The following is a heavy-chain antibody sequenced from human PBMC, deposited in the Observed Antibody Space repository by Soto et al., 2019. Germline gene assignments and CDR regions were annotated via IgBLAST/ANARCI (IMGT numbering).Heavy chain of an antibody. CDR1: GYSFSTFW. CDR3: ARSTRSRPSFDV. CDR2: IFPGDHET. D-gene: IGHD2-2*01. Sequence: PGESLKISCQGSGYSFSTFWIGWVRQLPGQGLEWMGIIFPGDHETRYSPSFLGQVTISADQSINTAYLQWSSLEASDSAFYFCARSTRSRPSFDVWGQGALVTVSS. V-gene: IGHV5-51*01. J-gene: IGHJ4*02.